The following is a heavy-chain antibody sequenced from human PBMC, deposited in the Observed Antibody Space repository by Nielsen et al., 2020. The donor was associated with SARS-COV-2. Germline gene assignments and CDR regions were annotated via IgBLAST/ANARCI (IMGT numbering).Heavy chain of an antibody. V-gene: IGHV3-33*01. Sequence: GGSLRLSCAASGFTFSSYGMHWVRQAPGKGLEWVAVIWYDGSNKYYADSVKGRFTISRDNSKNTLYLQMNSLRAEDTAVYYCARGQLLLYYFDYWGQGTLVTVSS. J-gene: IGHJ4*02. CDR2: IWYDGSNK. CDR3: ARGQLLLYYFDY. CDR1: GFTFSSYG. D-gene: IGHD2-15*01.